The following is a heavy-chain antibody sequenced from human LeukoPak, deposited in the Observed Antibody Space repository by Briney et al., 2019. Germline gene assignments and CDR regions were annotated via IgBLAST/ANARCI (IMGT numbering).Heavy chain of an antibody. Sequence: NPSETLSLTCTVSGGSISSGSYYWSWIRQPAGKGLEWIGRTYNSGSTNYNPSLKSRATISIDTSKNQFSLKLSSLTAADTAIYYCARGIESYGDYGYWGQGILVTVSS. D-gene: IGHD4-17*01. J-gene: IGHJ4*02. CDR2: TYNSGST. V-gene: IGHV4-61*10. CDR3: ARGIESYGDYGY. CDR1: GGSISSGSYY.